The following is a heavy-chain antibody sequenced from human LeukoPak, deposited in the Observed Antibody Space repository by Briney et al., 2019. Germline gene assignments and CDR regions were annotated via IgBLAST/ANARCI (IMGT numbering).Heavy chain of an antibody. CDR1: GFTFGDYA. J-gene: IGHJ6*03. CDR2: IRSKAYGGTT. CDR3: TRDRRYYYDSSGYISLYYYYMDV. Sequence: GGSLRLSCTASGFTFGDYAMSWFRQAPGKGLEWVGFIRSKAYGGTTEYAASVKGRFTISRDDSKSIAYLQMNSLKTEDTAVYYCTRDRRYYYDSSGYISLYYYYMDVWGKGTTVTVSS. V-gene: IGHV3-49*03. D-gene: IGHD3-22*01.